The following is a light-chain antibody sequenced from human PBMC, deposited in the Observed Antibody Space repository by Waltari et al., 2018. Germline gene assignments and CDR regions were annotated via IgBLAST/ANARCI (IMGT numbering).Light chain of an antibody. Sequence: QSALTQPASVSGSPGPSIAIPCTGTSSDVGGYNAVSWYQQHPGKAPKLMIYDVVSRPSGVSDRFSGSKSGNTASLVISGLQADDEADYYCCSYTSKIAYVFGTGTKVTVL. CDR3: CSYTSKIAYV. J-gene: IGLJ1*01. CDR1: SSDVGGYNA. V-gene: IGLV2-14*03. CDR2: DVV.